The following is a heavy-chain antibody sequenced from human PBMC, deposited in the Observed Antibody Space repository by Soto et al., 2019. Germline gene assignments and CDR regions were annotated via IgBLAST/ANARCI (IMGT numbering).Heavy chain of an antibody. CDR1: GFTFSSYG. V-gene: IGHV3-30*18. Sequence: GGSLRLSCAASGFTFSSYGMHWVRQAPGKGLEWVAVISYDGSNKYYADSVKGRFTISRDNSKNTLYLQMNSLRAEDTAVYYCAKVQYYYDSGAFDIWGQGTMVTVS. J-gene: IGHJ3*02. D-gene: IGHD3-22*01. CDR2: ISYDGSNK. CDR3: AKVQYYYDSGAFDI.